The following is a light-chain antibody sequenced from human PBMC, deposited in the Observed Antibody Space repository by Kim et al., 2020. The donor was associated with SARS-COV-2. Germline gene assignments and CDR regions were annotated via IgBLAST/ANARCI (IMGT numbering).Light chain of an antibody. V-gene: IGKV1-27*01. Sequence: ASVGARITITCRASQGINNYLAWYQQKPGKPPKLLIYAASALQSGVPSRFSGSGSGTDFTLPVTSLQPEDVATYYCQKYDSAPWTFGLGTKVDIK. CDR2: AAS. J-gene: IGKJ1*01. CDR1: QGINNY. CDR3: QKYDSAPWT.